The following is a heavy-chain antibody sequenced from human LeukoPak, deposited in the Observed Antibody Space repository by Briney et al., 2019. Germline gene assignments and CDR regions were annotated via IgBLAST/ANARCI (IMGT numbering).Heavy chain of an antibody. CDR1: GGSISSYY. Sequence: SETLSLTCTVSGGSISSYYWSWIRQPPGKGLEWIGYIYYSGSTNYNASLKSRVTISVDTSKNQFSLKLSSVTAADTAVYYCARGALFGYYYYYMDVWGKGTTVTVSS. J-gene: IGHJ6*03. CDR2: IYYSGST. D-gene: IGHD3-3*01. V-gene: IGHV4-59*01. CDR3: ARGALFGYYYYYMDV.